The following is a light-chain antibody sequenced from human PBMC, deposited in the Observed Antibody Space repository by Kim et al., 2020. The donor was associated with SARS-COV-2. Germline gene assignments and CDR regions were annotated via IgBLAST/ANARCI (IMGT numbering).Light chain of an antibody. CDR1: SSDVGAYNY. Sequence: GHSVPISCTGTSSDVGAYNYVAWYQQYPGKAPKLMISEVNKRPSGVPDRFSGSKSGNTASLTVSGLQAEDEADYYCSSYAGSSNVVFGGGTQLTVL. V-gene: IGLV2-8*01. J-gene: IGLJ3*02. CDR2: EVN. CDR3: SSYAGSSNVV.